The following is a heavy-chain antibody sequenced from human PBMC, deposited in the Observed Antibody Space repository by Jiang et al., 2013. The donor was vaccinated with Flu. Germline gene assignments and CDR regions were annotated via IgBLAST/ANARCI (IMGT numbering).Heavy chain of an antibody. CDR3: ARGDFYNSGSYGDV. D-gene: IGHD3-10*01. V-gene: IGHV1-3*01. J-gene: IGHJ6*04. Sequence: SGAEVKKPGASVRVSCKASGYIFISYGIHWVRQAPGQKLEWMGWINAGNGKTKYSQKIQGRAAITRDTSASTAYMELSRLRSEDTAVYYCARGDFYNSGSYGDVWGKGTTVTVSS. CDR2: INAGNGKT. CDR1: GYIFISYG.